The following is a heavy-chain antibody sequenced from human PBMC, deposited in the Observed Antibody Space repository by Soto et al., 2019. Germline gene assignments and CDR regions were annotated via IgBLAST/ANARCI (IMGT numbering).Heavy chain of an antibody. V-gene: IGHV3-9*01. CDR3: VISTGNFYADFDY. CDR2: LSGNSDIV. Sequence: PGGSLRLSCVTSGFYFDNYAMHWVRQAPGKGPEWVSGLSGNSDIVAYADSVKGRFTISRDNAKKSLYLQMNNLRPEDTGLSYCVISTGNFYADFDYWGQGTLVTVSS. J-gene: IGHJ4*02. D-gene: IGHD6-19*01. CDR1: GFYFDNYA.